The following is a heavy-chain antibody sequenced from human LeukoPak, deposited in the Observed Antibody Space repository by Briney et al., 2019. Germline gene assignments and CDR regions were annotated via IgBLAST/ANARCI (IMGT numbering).Heavy chain of an antibody. Sequence: GGSLRLSCAASGFTFSSYGMHWVRQAPGKGLEWVAFIRYDGSNKYYADSVKGRFTISRDNSKNTLYLQMNSLRAEDTAVYYCAKVMECSSTSCYTIDYWGQGTLVTVSS. D-gene: IGHD2-2*02. CDR3: AKVMECSSTSCYTIDY. V-gene: IGHV3-30*02. CDR1: GFTFSSYG. CDR2: IRYDGSNK. J-gene: IGHJ4*01.